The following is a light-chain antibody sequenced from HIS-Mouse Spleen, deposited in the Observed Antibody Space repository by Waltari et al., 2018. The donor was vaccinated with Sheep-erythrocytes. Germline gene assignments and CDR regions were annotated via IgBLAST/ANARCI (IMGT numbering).Light chain of an antibody. CDR3: QQYYSYPWT. V-gene: IGKV1-8*01. J-gene: IGKJ1*01. CDR1: QGISSY. CDR2: AAS. Sequence: AIRMTQSPSSLSASTGDRLTITCRASQGISSYLAWYQQKPGKAPKLLIYAASTLQSGVQSRFSGSGSGTDFTLTISCLQSEDFATYYCQQYYSYPWTFGQGTKVEIK.